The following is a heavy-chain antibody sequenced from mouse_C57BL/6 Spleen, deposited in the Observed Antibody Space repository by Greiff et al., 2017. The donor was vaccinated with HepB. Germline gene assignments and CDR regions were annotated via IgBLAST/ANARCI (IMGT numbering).Heavy chain of an antibody. D-gene: IGHD3-2*02. CDR3: ARDQEGYFDV. CDR2: ISYDGSN. V-gene: IGHV3-6*01. J-gene: IGHJ1*03. Sequence: EVQLQQSGPGLVKPSQSLSLTCSVTGYSITSGYYWNWIRQFPGNTLEWMGYISYDGSNNYNPSLKNRISITRDTSKNQFFLKLNSVTTEDTATYYCARDQEGYFDVWGTGTTVTVSS. CDR1: GYSITSGYY.